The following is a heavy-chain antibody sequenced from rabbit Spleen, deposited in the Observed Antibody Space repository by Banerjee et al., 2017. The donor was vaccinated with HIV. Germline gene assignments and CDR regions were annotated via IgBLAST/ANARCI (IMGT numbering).Heavy chain of an antibody. J-gene: IGHJ4*01. CDR3: ARDLVGVIGWNFYL. D-gene: IGHD1-1*01. CDR1: GLDFSSSYW. Sequence: QEQLVESGGGLVQPGASLTLTCKASGLDFSSSYWICWVRQAPGKGLEWIACIDVVKSGSTYFASWAKGRFTISRTSSTTVTLRMTSLTAADRATYFCARDLVGVIGWNFYLWGPGTLVTVS. CDR2: IDVVKSGST. V-gene: IGHV1S45*01.